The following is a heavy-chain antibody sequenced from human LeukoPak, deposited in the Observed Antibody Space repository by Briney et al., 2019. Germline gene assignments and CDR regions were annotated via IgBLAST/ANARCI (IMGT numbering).Heavy chain of an antibody. V-gene: IGHV3-11*04. J-gene: IGHJ6*03. Sequence: PGGSLRLSCAASGFTFSDYYMSWIRQAPGKGLEWVSYISSSGSTIYYADSVKGRFTISRDNAKNSLYPQMNSLRAEDTAVYYCARSIHYYYYYMDVWGKGTTVTVSS. CDR1: GFTFSDYY. CDR2: ISSSGSTI. CDR3: ARSIHYYYYYMDV.